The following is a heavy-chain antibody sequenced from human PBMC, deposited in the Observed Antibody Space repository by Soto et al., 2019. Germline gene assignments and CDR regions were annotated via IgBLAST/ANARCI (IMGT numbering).Heavy chain of an antibody. V-gene: IGHV4-59*08. D-gene: IGHD4-4*01. Sequence: PPGKGLEWIGYIYYSGSTNYNPSLKSRVTISVDTSKNQFSLKLSSVTAADTAVYYCARLGLTTVTLFAYRGQGTLVTVFS. CDR2: IYYSGST. CDR3: ARLGLTTVTLFAY. J-gene: IGHJ4*02.